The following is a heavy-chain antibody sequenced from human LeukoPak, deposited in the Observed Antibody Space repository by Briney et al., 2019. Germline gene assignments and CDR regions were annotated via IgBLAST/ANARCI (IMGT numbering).Heavy chain of an antibody. CDR1: ESTFSSYS. D-gene: IGHD2-2*01. J-gene: IGHJ6*02. Sequence: GGCLRLSCAASESTFSSYSMRWVRQAPGKGLEWVSAISSRSAHIYYADSVKGRFTISRDNAKNSLYLEMKNLRADDTAVYYCARDRSTSRYYHGMDVWGPGTTVIVSS. V-gene: IGHV3-21*01. CDR3: ARDRSTSRYYHGMDV. CDR2: ISSRSAHI.